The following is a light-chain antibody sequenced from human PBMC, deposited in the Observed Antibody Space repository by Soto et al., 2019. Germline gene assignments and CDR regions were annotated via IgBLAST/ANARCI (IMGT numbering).Light chain of an antibody. CDR3: CSYAGSSTFYV. CDR1: SSDFLSYNL. J-gene: IGLJ1*01. V-gene: IGLV2-23*01. Sequence: QSALTQPASVSGSPGQSITISCTGNSSDFLSYNLVSWYQQHPGKAHKLMIYEGSKRPPGVSNRFSGSKSGNTASLTISGLQAEDEADYYCCSYAGSSTFYVFGTGTKVTVL. CDR2: EGS.